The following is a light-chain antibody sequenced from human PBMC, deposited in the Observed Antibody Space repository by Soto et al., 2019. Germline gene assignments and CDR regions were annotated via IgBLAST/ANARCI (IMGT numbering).Light chain of an antibody. J-gene: IGKJ2*01. Sequence: EIVLTQSPGTLSLSPGERATLSCRASQSVSSRYLAWYQQKPGQAPRLLIYDASNRATGIPDRFSGSVSGTDFTITISRLEPEDFAVYYCQQYVTSPPRYTFGQGTELEIK. CDR1: QSVSSRY. CDR3: QQYVTSPPRYT. CDR2: DAS. V-gene: IGKV3-20*01.